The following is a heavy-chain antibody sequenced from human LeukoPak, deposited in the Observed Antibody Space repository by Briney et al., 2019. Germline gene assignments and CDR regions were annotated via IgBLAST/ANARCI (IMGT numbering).Heavy chain of an antibody. D-gene: IGHD5-18*01. V-gene: IGHV3-7*01. CDR2: INPDGNKE. CDR3: ARDLAYSRLDY. J-gene: IGHJ4*02. Sequence: GGSLGLSCAVSGLTFSSSWMDWVRQAPGKGLEWVASINPDGNKEYSADSVKGRFTISRDNAENSLYLQMNSLRVEDTAFYYCARDLAYSRLDYWGQGMLVTVSS. CDR1: GLTFSSSW.